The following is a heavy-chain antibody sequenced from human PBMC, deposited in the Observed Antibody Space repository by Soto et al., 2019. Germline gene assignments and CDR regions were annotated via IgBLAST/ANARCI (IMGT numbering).Heavy chain of an antibody. CDR2: ISGHNGHT. D-gene: IGHD6-13*01. Sequence: ASVKVSCKASGYSFTNYGISWVRQAPGQGLEWMGWISGHNGHTNYAQKLQGRVTMTTDTSTSTAYMELRSLRSDDTAVYYCARNGAYSSSQFGTDVWGQGTKVTVYS. CDR1: GYSFTNYG. V-gene: IGHV1-18*01. J-gene: IGHJ6*02. CDR3: ARNGAYSSSQFGTDV.